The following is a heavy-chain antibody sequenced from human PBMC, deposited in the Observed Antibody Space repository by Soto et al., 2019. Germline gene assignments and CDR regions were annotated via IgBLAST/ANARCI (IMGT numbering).Heavy chain of an antibody. J-gene: IGHJ6*02. D-gene: IGHD3-10*01. V-gene: IGHV1-2*04. CDR1: GYTFTGYY. CDR3: ATSPGYYGSGSYYTPYGMDV. CDR2: INPNSGGT. Sequence: QVQLVQSGAEVKKPGASVKVSCKASGYTFTGYYMHWVRQAPGQGLEWMGWINPNSGGTNYAQKFQGWVTMTRDTSLSPAYMELSRLRSDDTAVYYCATSPGYYGSGSYYTPYGMDVWGQGTTVTVSS.